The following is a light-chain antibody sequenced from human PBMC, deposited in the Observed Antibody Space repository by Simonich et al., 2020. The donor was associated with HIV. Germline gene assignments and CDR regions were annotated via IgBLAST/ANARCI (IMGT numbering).Light chain of an antibody. J-gene: IGKJ4*01. Sequence: EIVLTQSPATLSLSPGKTATLPSRANQSVTSYLAWYQQNPGQAPRLLIYDASNRATGIPARFSGSGSGTDFTLTISSLEPEDFAVYYCQQRSNWPLTFGGGTKVEIK. CDR2: DAS. CDR1: QSVTSY. CDR3: QQRSNWPLT. V-gene: IGKV3-11*01.